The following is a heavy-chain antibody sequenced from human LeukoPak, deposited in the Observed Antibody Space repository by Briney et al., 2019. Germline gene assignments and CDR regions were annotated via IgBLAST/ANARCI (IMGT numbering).Heavy chain of an antibody. V-gene: IGHV1-69*05. CDR2: IIPIFGTP. CDR3: ARNCVNGICYVTDDPFEI. J-gene: IGHJ3*02. D-gene: IGHD2-8*01. CDR1: GASFSSQP. Sequence: SVKLSCKASGASFSSQPISWMRQPPAQGLEWRGRIIPIFGTPNYAPKLQDTLTITMDKSSTPTHTEFSRLRSHGTTVSHRARNCVNGICYVTDDPFEIWGQGTMVTVSS.